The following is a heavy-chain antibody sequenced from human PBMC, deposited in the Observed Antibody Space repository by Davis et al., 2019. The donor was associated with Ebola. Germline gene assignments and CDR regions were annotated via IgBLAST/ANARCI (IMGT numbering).Heavy chain of an antibody. CDR1: GFTFSSHW. CDR3: ARDSDTSASYWYYDL. Sequence: GESLKISCAASGFTFSSHWMNWVRQGPGKGLEWVANIKQDGSKKNYVDSVKDRFTISRDDAKNSLFLQMNNLRADDTAVYYCARDSDTSASYWYYDLWGRGTLVTVSS. V-gene: IGHV3-7*03. D-gene: IGHD6-19*01. J-gene: IGHJ2*01. CDR2: IKQDGSKK.